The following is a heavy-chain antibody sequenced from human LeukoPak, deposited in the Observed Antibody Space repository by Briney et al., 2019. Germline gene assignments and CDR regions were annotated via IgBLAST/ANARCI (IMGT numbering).Heavy chain of an antibody. D-gene: IGHD3-10*01. J-gene: IGHJ5*02. CDR1: GFTFSSYS. V-gene: IGHV3-21*01. Sequence: GGSLRLSCAASGFTFSSYSMNWVRQAPGKGLEWVSSISSSSSYIYYADSVKGRFTISRDNAKNSLYLQMNRLRAEDTAVYYCARAGVNYYGSGDNWFDPWGQGTLVTVSS. CDR2: ISSSSSYI. CDR3: ARAGVNYYGSGDNWFDP.